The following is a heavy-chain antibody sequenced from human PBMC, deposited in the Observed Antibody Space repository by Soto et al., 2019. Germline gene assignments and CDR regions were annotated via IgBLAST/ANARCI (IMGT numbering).Heavy chain of an antibody. D-gene: IGHD1-1*01. J-gene: IGHJ4*02. CDR1: GYTFTSYA. V-gene: IGHV1-3*01. CDR2: INAGNGNT. CDR3: ARPATTGTTCYFDY. Sequence: ASLKISCKASGYTFTSYAMHWVRQAPGQRLEWMGWINAGNGNTKDSQKFQGRVTITRDTSASTAYMELSSMRSEDTAVYYCARPATTGTTCYFDYWGQGTLVTVSS.